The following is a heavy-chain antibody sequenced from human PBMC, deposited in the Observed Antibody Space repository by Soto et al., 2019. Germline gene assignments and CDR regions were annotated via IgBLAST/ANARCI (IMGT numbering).Heavy chain of an antibody. J-gene: IGHJ4*02. V-gene: IGHV3-30-3*01. CDR3: AREVVVAARVFDY. Sequence: PGGSLRLSCAASGFTFSSYAMHWVRQAPGKGLGWVAVISYDGSNKYYADSVKGRFTISRDNSKNTLYLQMNSLRAEDTAVYYCAREVVVAARVFDYWGQGTLVTVSS. D-gene: IGHD2-15*01. CDR2: ISYDGSNK. CDR1: GFTFSSYA.